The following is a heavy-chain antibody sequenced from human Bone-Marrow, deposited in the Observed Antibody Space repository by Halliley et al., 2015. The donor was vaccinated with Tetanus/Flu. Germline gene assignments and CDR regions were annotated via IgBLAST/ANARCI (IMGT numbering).Heavy chain of an antibody. CDR2: GST. D-gene: IGHD2-15*01. V-gene: IGHV4-59*01. CDR3: TRTIVGGVVGATYYYYYGMDV. Sequence: GSTKSTPSLKSRVTISVDTSKNQFSLKLYSVTAADTAVYYCTRTIVGGVVGATYYYYYGMDVWGQGTTVTVSS. J-gene: IGHJ6*02.